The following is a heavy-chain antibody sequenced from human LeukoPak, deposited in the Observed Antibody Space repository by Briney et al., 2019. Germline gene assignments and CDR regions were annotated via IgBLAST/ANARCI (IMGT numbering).Heavy chain of an antibody. D-gene: IGHD1-26*01. Sequence: SETLSLTCTVSGGSISSYYWSWIRQPPGKGLEWIGYIYYSGSTNYNPSLKSRVTISVDTSKNQFSLKLSSVTAADTAVYYCAREIVGATNTIDYWGQGTLVTVSS. V-gene: IGHV4-59*12. CDR2: IYYSGST. CDR1: GGSISSYY. CDR3: AREIVGATNTIDY. J-gene: IGHJ4*02.